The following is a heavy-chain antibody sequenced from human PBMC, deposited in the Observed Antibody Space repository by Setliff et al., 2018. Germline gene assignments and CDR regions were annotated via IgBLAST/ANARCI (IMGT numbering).Heavy chain of an antibody. J-gene: IGHJ4*02. Sequence: ASVKVSCKASGYVFTGYYIHWVRHAPGQGFEWMGSVNPRTGSTAYAARFQGRITMTRDTSATTVYMTLGSLGSDDTAVYFCARDAVSNFDRGDSPAYWGRGTLVTVSS. CDR1: GYVFTGYY. V-gene: IGHV1-46*01. CDR3: ARDAVSNFDRGDSPAY. CDR2: VNPRTGST. D-gene: IGHD2-21*01.